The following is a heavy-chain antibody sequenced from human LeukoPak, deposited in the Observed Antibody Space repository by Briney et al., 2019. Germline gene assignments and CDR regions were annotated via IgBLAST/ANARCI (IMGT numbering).Heavy chain of an antibody. J-gene: IGHJ4*02. CDR2: IIPIFATA. V-gene: IGHV1-69*13. CDR3: ARGPITTRSRFDY. CDR1: GGTFSSYA. D-gene: IGHD3-22*01. Sequence: GASVKVSCKASGGTFSSYAISWVRQAPGQGLEWMGGIIPIFATANYAQKFQGRVTITADESTSTAYMELSSLRSEDTAVYYCARGPITTRSRFDYWGQGTLVTVFS.